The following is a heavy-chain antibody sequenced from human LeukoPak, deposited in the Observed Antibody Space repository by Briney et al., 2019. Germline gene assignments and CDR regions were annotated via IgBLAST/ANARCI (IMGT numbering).Heavy chain of an antibody. J-gene: IGHJ2*01. V-gene: IGHV3-21*01. Sequence: GGSLRLSCAASGFIFSSYSMNWVRQAPGKGLEWVSSISSSTSYIYYADSVKGRFTISRDNAKNSLYLQMNSLRAEDTAVYYCARDRGQLWPPVGYFDLWGRGTLVTVSS. CDR2: ISSSTSYI. D-gene: IGHD5-18*01. CDR1: GFIFSSYS. CDR3: ARDRGQLWPPVGYFDL.